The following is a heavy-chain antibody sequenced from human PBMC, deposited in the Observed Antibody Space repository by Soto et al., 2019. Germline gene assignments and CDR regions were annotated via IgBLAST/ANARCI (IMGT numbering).Heavy chain of an antibody. D-gene: IGHD2-8*01. J-gene: IGHJ4*02. CDR1: GGSISSGGYS. CDR3: AKLRDFVVLPAGILDY. CDR2: IYHSGST. V-gene: IGHV4-30-2*01. Sequence: SETLSLTCAVSGGSISSGGYSWSWIRQPPGKGLEWIGYIYHSGSTYYNPSLKSRVTISVDRSKNQFSLKLSSVTAADTAIYYCAKLRDFVVLPAGILDYWGPGTLVTVSS.